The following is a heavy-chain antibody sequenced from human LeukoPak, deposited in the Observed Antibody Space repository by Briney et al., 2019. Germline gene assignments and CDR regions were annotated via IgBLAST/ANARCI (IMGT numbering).Heavy chain of an antibody. CDR3: ARGRGVQLWSEDYYYGMDV. V-gene: IGHV4-34*01. CDR2: INHSGST. Sequence: SETLSLTCAVYGGSFSGYYWSWIRQPPGKGLEWIAEINHSGSTNYNPSLKSRVTISVDTSKNQFSLKLSSVTAADTAVYYCARGRGVQLWSEDYYYGMDVWGQGTTVTVSS. CDR1: GGSFSGYY. D-gene: IGHD5-18*01. J-gene: IGHJ6*02.